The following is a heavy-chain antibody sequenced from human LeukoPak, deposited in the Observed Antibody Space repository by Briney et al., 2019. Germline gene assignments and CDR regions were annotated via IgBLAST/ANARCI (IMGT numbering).Heavy chain of an antibody. V-gene: IGHV3-74*01. J-gene: IGHJ6*02. CDR3: ARSMAQGDYYYYGMDV. D-gene: IGHD2/OR15-2a*01. CDR1: GFTFSSYW. Sequence: PGGSLRLSCAASGFTFSSYWMHWVRQAPGKGLVWVSRISSDGRTTNYADSVKGRFTISRDNAKNSLYLQMNSLRAEDTAVYYCARSMAQGDYYYYGMDVWGQGTTVTVSS. CDR2: ISSDGRTT.